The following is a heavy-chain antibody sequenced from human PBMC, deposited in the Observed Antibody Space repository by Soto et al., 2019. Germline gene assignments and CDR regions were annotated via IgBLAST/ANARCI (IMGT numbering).Heavy chain of an antibody. CDR1: GGSISSSNW. J-gene: IGHJ4*02. CDR3: XRXXXXXRXDX. Sequence: QVQLQESGPGLVKPSGTLSLTCAVSGGSISSSNWWRWVRQPPGKGLEWIGEIYHSGNTNYNPSLTTRVMLAVDKSRNQFSLKLGSXTAXDTXVYXXXRXXXXXRXDXWGQGTLVTVSS. V-gene: IGHV4-4*02. CDR2: IYHSGNT.